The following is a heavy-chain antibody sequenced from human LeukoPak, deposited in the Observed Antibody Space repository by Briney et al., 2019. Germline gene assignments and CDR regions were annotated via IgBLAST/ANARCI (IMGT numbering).Heavy chain of an antibody. V-gene: IGHV3-48*03. D-gene: IGHD2-15*01. CDR2: ISSSGSTI. Sequence: GGCLRLSCAASGFTFSSYEMKWVRQAPGKGREGVSYISSSGSTIYYADSVKCRFTISRDNSKNTLYLQMNSLRAEDTAVYYCAKDRVVSREPAAFDIWGQGTMVTVSS. J-gene: IGHJ3*02. CDR1: GFTFSSYE. CDR3: AKDRVVSREPAAFDI.